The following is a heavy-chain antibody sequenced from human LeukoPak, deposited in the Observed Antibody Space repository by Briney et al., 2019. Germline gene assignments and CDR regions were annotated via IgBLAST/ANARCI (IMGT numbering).Heavy chain of an antibody. CDR1: GFTLSDYY. J-gene: IGHJ5*02. CDR3: ASDSSGYFAP. V-gene: IGHV3-11*01. CDR2: ISNTGSAM. D-gene: IGHD3-22*01. Sequence: KSGGSLRLSCAASGFTLSDYYMNWIRQAPGKGLEWVSYISNTGSAMYYADSVKGRFTISRDNAKNSLYLQMNSLRAEDTAIYYCASDSSGYFAPWGPGTLVTVSS.